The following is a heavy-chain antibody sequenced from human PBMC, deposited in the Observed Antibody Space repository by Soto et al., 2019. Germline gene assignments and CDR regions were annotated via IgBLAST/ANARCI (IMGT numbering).Heavy chain of an antibody. CDR2: SESGGDT. Sequence: EVQVVESGGGLVQPGGSLRLSCAASGFNVSTNFMTWVRQAPGKGLEWVSVSESGGDTYYADSGKGRFTISRDNSKNMLLLRINNLRAEDTAIYSCASAPPSRPNSFEPWGQGTLVTVSS. CDR1: GFNVSTNF. V-gene: IGHV3-66*01. J-gene: IGHJ5*02. CDR3: ASAPPSRPNSFEP.